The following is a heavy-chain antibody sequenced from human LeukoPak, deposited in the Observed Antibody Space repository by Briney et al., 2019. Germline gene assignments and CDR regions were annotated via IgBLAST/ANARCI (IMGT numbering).Heavy chain of an antibody. V-gene: IGHV1-2*02. Sequence: WASVKVSCKASGYTFTGYYMHGVRQAPGQGLEWMGWINPNSGGTNYAQKFQGRVTMTRDTSISTAYMELSRLRSDDTAVYYCVRGAQKGSESHPMTYYSYYFNMDIWGKGTTVTISS. CDR3: VRGAQKGSESHPMTYYSYYFNMDI. J-gene: IGHJ6*03. CDR1: GYTFTGYY. D-gene: IGHD3-10*01. CDR2: INPNSGGT.